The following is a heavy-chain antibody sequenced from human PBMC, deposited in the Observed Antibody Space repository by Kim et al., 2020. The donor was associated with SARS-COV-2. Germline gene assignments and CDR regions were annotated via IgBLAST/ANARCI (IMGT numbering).Heavy chain of an antibody. CDR1: GFTFSSYE. D-gene: IGHD3-9*01. CDR3: ERDSNILTGYYIPFDY. Sequence: GGSLRLSCAASGFTFSSYEMNWVRQAPGKGLEWVSYISSSGSTIYYADSVKGRFTISRDNAKNSLYLQMNSLRAEDTAVYYCERDSNILTGYYIPFDYWGQGTLVTVSS. V-gene: IGHV3-48*03. CDR2: ISSSGSTI. J-gene: IGHJ4*02.